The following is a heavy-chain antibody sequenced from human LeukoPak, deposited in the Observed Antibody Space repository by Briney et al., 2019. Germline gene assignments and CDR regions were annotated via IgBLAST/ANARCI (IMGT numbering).Heavy chain of an antibody. V-gene: IGHV3-66*01. CDR2: IYSGGST. D-gene: IGHD6-13*01. CDR1: EFSVGSNY. J-gene: IGHJ4*02. CDR3: AREGRRSWTFDY. Sequence: GGSLRLSCAASEFSVGSNYMTWVRQAPGKGLEWVSLIYSGGSTYYADSVKGRFTISRDNSKNTLYLQMNSLRAEDTAVYYCAREGRRSWTFDYWGQGTLVTVSS.